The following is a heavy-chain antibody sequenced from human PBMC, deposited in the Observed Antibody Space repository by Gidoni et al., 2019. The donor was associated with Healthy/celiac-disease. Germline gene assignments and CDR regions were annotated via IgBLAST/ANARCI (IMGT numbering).Heavy chain of an antibody. Sequence: EVQLLESGGGLVQPGGPLRLSCAASGFTFSSYAMRWVRKASGKGREWVSAISGSGGSTYYADSVKGRFPISRDNSKNTLYLQMNSLRAEDTAVYYCAKDFAGLLGDIWGQGTMVTVSS. V-gene: IGHV3-23*01. CDR1: GFTFSSYA. D-gene: IGHD3-16*01. CDR3: AKDFAGLLGDI. J-gene: IGHJ3*02. CDR2: ISGSGGST.